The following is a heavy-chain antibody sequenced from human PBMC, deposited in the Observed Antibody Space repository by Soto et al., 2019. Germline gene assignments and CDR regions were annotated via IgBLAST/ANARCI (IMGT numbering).Heavy chain of an antibody. CDR1: GYTFTSYA. V-gene: IGHV1-3*01. CDR2: INAGNGNT. CDR3: ARSPHCSSTSCYANAFDI. Sequence: ASVKVSCKASGYTFTSYAIHWVRQAPGQRLEWMGWINAGNGNTKYSQKFQGRVTITRDTSASTAYMELSSLRSEDTAVYYCARSPHCSSTSCYANAFDIWGQGTMVT. D-gene: IGHD2-2*01. J-gene: IGHJ3*02.